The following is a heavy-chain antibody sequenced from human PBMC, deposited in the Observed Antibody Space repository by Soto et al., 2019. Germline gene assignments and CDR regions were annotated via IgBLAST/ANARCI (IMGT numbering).Heavy chain of an antibody. V-gene: IGHV1-69*01. Sequence: QVPLVQSGAEVKKPGSSVKVSCKASGGTFSSYAISWVRQAPGQGLEWMGGIIPIFGTANYAQKFQGRVTITADESTSTAYMELSSLRSEDTAVYYCARVNKYYYGSGSYYPPYGMDVWGQGTTVTVSS. CDR2: IIPIFGTA. D-gene: IGHD3-10*01. CDR3: ARVNKYYYGSGSYYPPYGMDV. J-gene: IGHJ6*02. CDR1: GGTFSSYA.